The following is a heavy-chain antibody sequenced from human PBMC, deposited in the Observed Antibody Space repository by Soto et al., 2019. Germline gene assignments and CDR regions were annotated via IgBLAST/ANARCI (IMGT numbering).Heavy chain of an antibody. V-gene: IGHV4-59*01. J-gene: IGHJ4*02. CDR2: IYNSGRY. Sequence: SETLSLTCTVSGGFIWGWIRQSPDKGLEWIGYIYNSGRYNYNPSLESRLTISIDTSKNQFSLRLASVTAADTAVYYCARTLPNRQIFDSWSQGTLVTVSS. CDR1: GGFI. CDR3: ARTLPNRQIFDS. D-gene: IGHD2-8*01.